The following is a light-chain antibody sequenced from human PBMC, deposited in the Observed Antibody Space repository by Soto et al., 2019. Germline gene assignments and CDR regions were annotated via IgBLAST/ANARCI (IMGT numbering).Light chain of an antibody. CDR2: EVN. J-gene: IGLJ1*01. V-gene: IGLV2-8*01. CDR1: SSDVGGYNY. Sequence: QSVLTQPPSASGYPGQSVTISCTGTSSDVGGYNYVSWFQHHPGKAPKLLIHEVNKRPSGVPDRFSGSKSGNTASLTVSGLQAEDEADYYCSSYGGNTLFVFGTGTKVTV. CDR3: SSYGGNTLFV.